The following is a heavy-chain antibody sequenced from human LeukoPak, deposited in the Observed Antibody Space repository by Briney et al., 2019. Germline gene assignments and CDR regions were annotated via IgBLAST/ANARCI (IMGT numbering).Heavy chain of an antibody. J-gene: IGHJ6*03. CDR2: LYTSGST. CDR1: GGSISSGSYY. CDR3: ARGYYYDSSVPYEYYYMDV. V-gene: IGHV4-61*02. Sequence: PSQTLSLTCTVSGGSISSGSYYWSWIRQPAGKGLEWIGRLYTSGSTNYNPSLKSRVTISVDTSKNQFTLKLSSVTAADTAVYYCARGYYYDSSVPYEYYYMDVWGKGTTVTVSS. D-gene: IGHD3-22*01.